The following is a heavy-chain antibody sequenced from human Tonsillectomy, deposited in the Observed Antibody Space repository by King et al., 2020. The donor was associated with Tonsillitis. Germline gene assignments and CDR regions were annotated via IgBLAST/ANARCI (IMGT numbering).Heavy chain of an antibody. D-gene: IGHD3-9*01. J-gene: IGHJ4*02. CDR1: GFTFSSYE. CDR3: ARGLPYYDFLTGYYLDY. V-gene: IGHV3-48*03. Sequence: VQLVESGGGLVQPGGSLRLSCAASGFTFSSYEMNWVRQAPGKGLEWVSYISSSGSTIYYADFVKGRFTISRDNAKNSLYLQMNSLRAEDTAVYYCARGLPYYDFLTGYYLDYWGQGTLVTVSS. CDR2: ISSSGSTI.